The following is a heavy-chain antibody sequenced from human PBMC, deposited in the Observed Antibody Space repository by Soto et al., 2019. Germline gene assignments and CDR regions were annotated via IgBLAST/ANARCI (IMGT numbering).Heavy chain of an antibody. D-gene: IGHD5-18*01. CDR3: ARRYGYGYLLDY. V-gene: IGHV4-31*03. CDR1: GGSISSGGYY. CDR2: IYYSGST. J-gene: IGHJ4*02. Sequence: SETLSLTCTVSGGSISSGGYYWSWIRQHPGKGLEWIGYIYYSGSTYYNPSLKSRVTISVDTSKNQFSLKLSSVTAADTAVYYCARRYGYGYLLDYWGQGTLVTVSS.